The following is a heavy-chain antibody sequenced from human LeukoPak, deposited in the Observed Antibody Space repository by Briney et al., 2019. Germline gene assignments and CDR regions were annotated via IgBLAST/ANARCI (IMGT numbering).Heavy chain of an antibody. J-gene: IGHJ3*02. CDR3: ARYLRGNNAFDI. Sequence: SETVSLTCAVSGYSISSGYYWGWIRQPPGKGLEWIGSIYHSGSTYYNPSLKSRVTISVDTSKNQFSLKLSSVTAADTAVYYCARYLRGNNAFDIWGQGTMVTVSS. D-gene: IGHD3-3*01. CDR1: GYSISSGYY. V-gene: IGHV4-38-2*01. CDR2: IYHSGST.